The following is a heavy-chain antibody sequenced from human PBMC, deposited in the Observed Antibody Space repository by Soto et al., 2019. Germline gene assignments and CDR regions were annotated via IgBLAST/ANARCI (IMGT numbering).Heavy chain of an antibody. J-gene: IGHJ6*02. CDR3: AKMTTVRGRGSGMDV. CDR1: GFTFSSYA. V-gene: IGHV3-23*01. Sequence: GGSLRLSCAASGFTFSSYAMSWVRQAPGKGLEWVSAISGSGGSTYYADSVKVRFTISRDNSKNTLYLQMNSLRAEDTAVYYCAKMTTVRGRGSGMDVWGQGTTVTVSS. CDR2: ISGSGGST. D-gene: IGHD4-4*01.